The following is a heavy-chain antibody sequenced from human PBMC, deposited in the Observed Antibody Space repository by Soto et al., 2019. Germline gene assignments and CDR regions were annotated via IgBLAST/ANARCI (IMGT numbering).Heavy chain of an antibody. J-gene: IGHJ4*02. Sequence: GGSLRLSCAASGFTFSSYWMHWVRQAPGKGLVWVSRINSDGSSTSYADSVKGRFTISRDNAKNTLYLQMNSLRAEDTAVYYCARGHYDFWIGLWGQGTLVTVSS. CDR1: GFTFSSYW. D-gene: IGHD3-3*01. CDR2: INSDGSST. CDR3: ARGHYDFWIGL. V-gene: IGHV3-74*01.